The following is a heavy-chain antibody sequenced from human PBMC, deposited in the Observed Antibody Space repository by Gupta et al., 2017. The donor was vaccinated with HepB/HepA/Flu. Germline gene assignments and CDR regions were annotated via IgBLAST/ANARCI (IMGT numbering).Heavy chain of an antibody. CDR2: IKHDGSEK. CDR3: ARDHSNSWYRSSWFDP. Sequence: EVQLVESGGGLVQPGGSLRLSCAPSGFTFSSYWMSWVRQAPGKGLEWVGNIKHDGSEKFYVDSVEGRFTISRDNAKNSLYLQMNNLRAEDTAVYYCARDHSNSWYRSSWFDPWGQGTLVTVSS. J-gene: IGHJ5*02. D-gene: IGHD6-13*01. CDR1: GFTFSSYW. V-gene: IGHV3-7*01.